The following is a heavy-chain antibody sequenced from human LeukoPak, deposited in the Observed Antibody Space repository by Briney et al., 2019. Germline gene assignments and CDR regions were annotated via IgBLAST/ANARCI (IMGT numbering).Heavy chain of an antibody. Sequence: SETLSLTCSVSGGSISSYYWSWIRQPPGKGLEWIGYIYYSGSTNYNPSLKSRVTMSVDTSKNQFSLKLTSVTAADTAVYYCARLRPVAGYDAFDIWGHGTMVTVSS. CDR1: GGSISSYY. D-gene: IGHD6-19*01. CDR2: IYYSGST. V-gene: IGHV4-59*08. J-gene: IGHJ3*02. CDR3: ARLRPVAGYDAFDI.